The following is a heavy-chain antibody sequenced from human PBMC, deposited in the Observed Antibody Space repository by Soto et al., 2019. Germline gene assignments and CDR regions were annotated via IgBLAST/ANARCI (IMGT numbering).Heavy chain of an antibody. CDR2: IIPILGIA. V-gene: IGHV1-69*02. J-gene: IGHJ4*02. D-gene: IGHD5-18*01. CDR1: GGTFSSYT. Sequence: QVQLVQSGAEVKKLGSSVKVSCKASGGTFSSYTISWVRQAPGQGLEWMGRIIPILGIANYAQKFQGRVTITADKSTSTAYMELSSLRSEDTAVYYCASGGHTAMVDFDYWGQGTLVTVSS. CDR3: ASGGHTAMVDFDY.